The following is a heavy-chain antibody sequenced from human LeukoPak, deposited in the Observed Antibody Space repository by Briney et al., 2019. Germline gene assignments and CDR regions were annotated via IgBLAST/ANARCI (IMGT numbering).Heavy chain of an antibody. V-gene: IGHV3-7*01. CDR1: GFTFSSYW. CDR2: IKQDGSEK. Sequence: GGSLRLSCAASGFTFSSYWMSWVRQAPGKGLEWVANIKQDGSEKYYVDSVKGRFTISRDNAKNSLYLQMNSLRAEDTAVYYCAKDTIAALTALFPYYYGMDVWGQGTTVTVSS. J-gene: IGHJ6*02. CDR3: AKDTIAALTALFPYYYGMDV. D-gene: IGHD6-6*01.